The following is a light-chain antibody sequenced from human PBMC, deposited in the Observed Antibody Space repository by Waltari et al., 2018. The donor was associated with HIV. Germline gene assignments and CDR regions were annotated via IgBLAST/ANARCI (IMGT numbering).Light chain of an antibody. J-gene: IGKJ4*01. V-gene: IGKV4-1*01. CDR3: KKELSTPLT. CDR1: HSVLYRSNKKNY. Sequence: VLTQSPASLAVSLGERATIKFKSSHSVLYRSNKKNYLAWYHQTPGQPPKLLFYWASTRESGIYDRLRASGSVTDFTLNITSLQVDDVAVYYCKKELSTPLTFGGGTKVEI. CDR2: WAS.